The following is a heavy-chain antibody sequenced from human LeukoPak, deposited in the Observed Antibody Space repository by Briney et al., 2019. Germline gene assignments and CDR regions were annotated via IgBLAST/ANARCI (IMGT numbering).Heavy chain of an antibody. D-gene: IGHD6-6*01. J-gene: IGHJ4*02. CDR1: GGTFSSYA. V-gene: IGHV1-69*05. CDR2: IIPIFGTA. CDR3: ARGKTFRYSSSSQYFDY. Sequence: SVKVSCKASGGTFSSYAISWVRQAPGQGLEWMGGIIPIFGTANYAQKFQGRVTITTDESTSTAYMELSSLRSEDPAVYYCARGKTFRYSSSSQYFDYWGQGTLVTVSS.